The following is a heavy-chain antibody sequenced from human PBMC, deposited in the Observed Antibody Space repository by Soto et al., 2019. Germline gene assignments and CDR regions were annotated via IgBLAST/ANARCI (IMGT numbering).Heavy chain of an antibody. D-gene: IGHD4-17*01. V-gene: IGHV3-33*01. CDR1: GFTFSSYG. CDR3: ARGVGVYPRVCFDP. CDR2: IWYDGSNK. J-gene: IGHJ5*02. Sequence: QVQLVESGGGVVQPGRSLRLACAASGFTFSSYGMHWVRQAPGKGLEGVAVIWYDGSNKYYADSVKGRFTISRDNSKNTLYLQMNRLRAEDTAVYYCARGVGVYPRVCFDPWGQGTLVTVSS.